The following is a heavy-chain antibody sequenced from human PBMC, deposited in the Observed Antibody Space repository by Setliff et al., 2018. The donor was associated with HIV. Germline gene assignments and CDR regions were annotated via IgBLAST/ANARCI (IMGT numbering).Heavy chain of an antibody. J-gene: IGHJ4*02. V-gene: IGHV3-30*01. CDR1: GFTFFNFA. Sequence: PGGSLRLSCVATGFTFFNFAMHWVRQAPGRGLEWVSVISYDGSRISYADSVKGRFTISRDNSKNMVYLQMNSLRAEDTALYYCAKVKVPTTDLYFLDYWGQGTPVTVSS. D-gene: IGHD1-1*01. CDR2: ISYDGSRI. CDR3: AKVKVPTTDLYFLDY.